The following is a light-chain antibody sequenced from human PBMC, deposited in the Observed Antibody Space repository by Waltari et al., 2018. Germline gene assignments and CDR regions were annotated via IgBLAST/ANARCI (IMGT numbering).Light chain of an antibody. V-gene: IGLV2-23*02. J-gene: IGLJ1*01. CDR1: SSDVGGYNY. Sequence: QSALTQPASVSGSTGQSITIPCTGTSSDVGGYNYVSWYQQHPGKAPKLMIYDVSKRPSGVSNRFSGSKSGNTASLTISGLQAEDEADYYCCSYAGSSTYVFGTGTKVTVL. CDR2: DVS. CDR3: CSYAGSSTYV.